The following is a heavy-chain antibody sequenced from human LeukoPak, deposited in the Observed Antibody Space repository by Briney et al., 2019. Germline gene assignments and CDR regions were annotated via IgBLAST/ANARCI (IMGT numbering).Heavy chain of an antibody. CDR2: IYYSGGT. CDR1: GGSISSTSYY. J-gene: IGHJ5*02. Sequence: PSETLSLTCTVSGGSISSTSYYWGWIRQPPGKGLEWIGSIYYSGGTYYNPSLKSRVTISVDTSKNQFSLKLSSVTAADTAVYYCARLIVVVPAAKGYNWFDPWGQGTLVTVSS. D-gene: IGHD2-2*01. V-gene: IGHV4-39*01. CDR3: ARLIVVVPAAKGYNWFDP.